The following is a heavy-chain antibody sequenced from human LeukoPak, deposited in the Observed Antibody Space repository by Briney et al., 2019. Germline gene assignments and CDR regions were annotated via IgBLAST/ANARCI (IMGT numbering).Heavy chain of an antibody. CDR1: GYTFTSYG. CDR3: ARDSDYYDSSGYYYDYYFDY. V-gene: IGHV1-18*01. D-gene: IGHD3-22*01. CDR2: ISAYNGNT. J-gene: IGHJ4*02. Sequence: ASVKVSCKASGYTFTSYGISWVRQAPGQGLEWMGWISAYNGNTNYAQKLQGRVTMTTDTSTSTAYMELRSLRSDDTAVYYCARDSDYYDSSGYYYDYYFDYWGQGTLVTVSS.